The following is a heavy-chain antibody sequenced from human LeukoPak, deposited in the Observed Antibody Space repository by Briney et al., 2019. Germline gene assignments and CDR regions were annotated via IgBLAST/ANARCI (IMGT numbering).Heavy chain of an antibody. Sequence: SETLSLTCTVSGYSISSGYYWGWIRQPPGKGLEWIGYIYYSGSTNYNPSLKSRVTISVDTSKNQFSLKLSSVTAADTAVYYCARYDFWSGYPIDPWGQGTLVTVSS. CDR1: GYSISSGYY. D-gene: IGHD3-3*01. CDR2: IYYSGST. CDR3: ARYDFWSGYPIDP. V-gene: IGHV4-61*01. J-gene: IGHJ5*02.